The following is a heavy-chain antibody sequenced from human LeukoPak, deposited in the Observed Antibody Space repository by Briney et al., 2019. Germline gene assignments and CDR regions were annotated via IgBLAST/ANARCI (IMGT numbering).Heavy chain of an antibody. CDR1: GFTLSSYS. D-gene: IGHD1-26*01. J-gene: IGHJ4*02. Sequence: GGSLRLSCAASGFTLSSYSMNWVRQAPGKGLEWVSSISSSSSYIYYADSVKGRFTISRDNAKNSLYLQMNSLRAEDTAVYYCARDSIVGATGRVDSDYWGQGTLVTVSS. CDR2: ISSSSSYI. CDR3: ARDSIVGATGRVDSDY. V-gene: IGHV3-21*01.